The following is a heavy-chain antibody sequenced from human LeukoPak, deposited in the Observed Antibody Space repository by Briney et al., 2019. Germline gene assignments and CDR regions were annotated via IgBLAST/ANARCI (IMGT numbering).Heavy chain of an antibody. V-gene: IGHV4-30-2*01. CDR3: ARGGTTGYGMDV. CDR2: IYHSGST. J-gene: IGHJ6*02. CDR1: GGSISSGGYS. Sequence: SETLSLTCAVSGGSISSGGYSWSWIRQPPGKGLEWIGYIYHSGSTYYNPSLKSRVTISVDRSKNQFSLKLSSVTAADTVVYYCARGGTTGYGMDVWGQGTTVTVSS. D-gene: IGHD4-17*01.